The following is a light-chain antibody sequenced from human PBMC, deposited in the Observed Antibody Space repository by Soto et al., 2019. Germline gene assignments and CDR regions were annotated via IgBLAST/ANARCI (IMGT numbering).Light chain of an antibody. CDR2: DNN. J-gene: IGLJ2*01. CDR3: ATWDRSLSVYVL. CDR1: SSNVGSNY. V-gene: IGLV1-51*01. Sequence: QSVLTQPPSVSAAPGQTVTISCSGSSSNVGSNYVSWYQQLPGTAPKLLIYDNNKRPSGIPDRFSGSKSGTSATLDITGLRTGDEADYYCATWDRSLSVYVLFGGGTKLTVL.